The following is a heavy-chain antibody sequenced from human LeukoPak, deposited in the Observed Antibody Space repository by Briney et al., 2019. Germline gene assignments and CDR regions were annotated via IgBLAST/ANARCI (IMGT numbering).Heavy chain of an antibody. CDR1: GLTVSSKY. CDR2: MYNNGNT. V-gene: IGHV3-53*01. Sequence: PGGSLRLSCAASGLTVSSKYMSWVRQAPGKGLEWVSVMYNNGNTHYADSVKGRFTISRDNVKNTLYPQMNSLRPEDTAVYYCARVGGDRVAYWGQGTLVTVSS. J-gene: IGHJ4*02. CDR3: ARVGGDRVAY. D-gene: IGHD4-17*01.